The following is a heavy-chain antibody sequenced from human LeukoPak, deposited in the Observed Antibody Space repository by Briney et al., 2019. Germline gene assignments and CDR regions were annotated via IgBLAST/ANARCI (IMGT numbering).Heavy chain of an antibody. J-gene: IGHJ4*02. CDR3: ARYSYGILFDY. Sequence: SETLSLTCTVSGYSISSGYYWSWIRPPPGKGLEWIGYIYYSGSTNYNPSLKSRVTISVDTSKNQFSLKLSSVTAADTAVYYCARYSYGILFDYWGQGTLVTVSS. CDR1: GYSISSGYY. D-gene: IGHD5-18*01. V-gene: IGHV4-61*01. CDR2: IYYSGST.